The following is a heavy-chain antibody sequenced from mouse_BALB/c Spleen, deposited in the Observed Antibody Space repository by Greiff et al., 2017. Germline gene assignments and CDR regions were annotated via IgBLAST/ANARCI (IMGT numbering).Heavy chain of an antibody. J-gene: IGHJ4*01. D-gene: IGHD2-10*02. Sequence: VQLQQSGSVLVRPGASVKLSCKASGYTFTSSWMHWAKQRPGQGLEWIGEIHPNSGNTNYNEKFKGKATLTVDTSSSTAYVDLSSLTSEDSAVYYCARGLVWYNYAMDYWGQGTSVTVSS. CDR2: IHPNSGNT. CDR1: GYTFTSSW. V-gene: IGHV1S130*01. CDR3: ARGLVWYNYAMDY.